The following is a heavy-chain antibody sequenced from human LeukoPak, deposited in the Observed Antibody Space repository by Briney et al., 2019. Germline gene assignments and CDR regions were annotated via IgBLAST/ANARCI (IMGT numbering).Heavy chain of an antibody. J-gene: IGHJ4*02. D-gene: IGHD5-12*01. CDR3: ARDQLAYSGYDTLFDY. CDR2: VYSSGST. Sequence: GGSLRLSCAASGFTVSSNYMSWVRQAPGKGLEWVSVVYSSGSTKYADSVKGRFTISRDNSKNTLYLQLNSLRPEDTAVYYCARDQLAYSGYDTLFDYWGQGTLVTVSS. CDR1: GFTVSSNY. V-gene: IGHV3-66*01.